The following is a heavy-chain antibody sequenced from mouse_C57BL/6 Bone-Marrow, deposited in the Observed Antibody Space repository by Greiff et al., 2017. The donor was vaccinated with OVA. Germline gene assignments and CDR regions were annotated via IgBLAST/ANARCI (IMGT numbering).Heavy chain of an antibody. Sequence: EVQLVESGGGLVQPGGSLKLSCAASGFTFSDYGMAWVRQAPRKGPEWVAFISNLAYSNYYADTVTGRFTISRETAKNTLYLEMSSLRSEDTAMYYCARLGYDYDGVFFAYWGQGTLVTVSA. CDR2: ISNLAYSN. D-gene: IGHD2-4*01. CDR1: GFTFSDYG. V-gene: IGHV5-15*01. CDR3: ARLGYDYDGVFFAY. J-gene: IGHJ3*01.